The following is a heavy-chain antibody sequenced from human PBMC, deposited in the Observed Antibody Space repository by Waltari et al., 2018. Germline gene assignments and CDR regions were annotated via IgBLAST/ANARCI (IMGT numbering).Heavy chain of an antibody. CDR3: ARVARSVVARRGGWFDP. D-gene: IGHD6-6*01. V-gene: IGHV4-39*02. Sequence: QLQLQESGPGLVKPSETLSLICTVSGGSISSSNYYWGWIRQPPGKGLVWVGGIYYSGRTDNNPALKSPVTISVDTSKNQFSLKLSSVTAADTAIYYCARVARSVVARRGGWFDPWGQGTLVSVSS. J-gene: IGHJ5*02. CDR1: GGSISSSNYY. CDR2: IYYSGRT.